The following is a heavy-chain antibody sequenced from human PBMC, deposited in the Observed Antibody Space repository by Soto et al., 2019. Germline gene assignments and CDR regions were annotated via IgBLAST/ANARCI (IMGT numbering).Heavy chain of an antibody. D-gene: IGHD5-18*01. CDR2: IIPIFGTA. V-gene: IGHV1-69*13. J-gene: IGHJ4*02. CDR3: ARPDTAMVSPFDY. CDR1: GGTFSSYA. Sequence: GASVKVSCKASGGTFSSYAISWVRQAPGQGLEWMGGIIPIFGTANYAQKFQGRVTITADESTSTAYMELSSLRSEDTAVYYCARPDTAMVSPFDYWGQGTLVTVSS.